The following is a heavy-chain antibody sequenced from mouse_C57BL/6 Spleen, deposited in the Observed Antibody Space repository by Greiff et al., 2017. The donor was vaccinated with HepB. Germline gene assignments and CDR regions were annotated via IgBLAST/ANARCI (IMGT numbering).Heavy chain of an antibody. V-gene: IGHV1-22*01. Sequence: EVQLQQSGPELVKPGASVKMSCKASGYTFTDYNMHWVKQSHGKSLEWIGYINPNNGGTSYNQKFKVKSTLTVNKSSSTAYMELSSLTSGDYAVYYCAREGCDGAYWGKGALVTVSA. CDR3: AREGCDGAY. J-gene: IGHJ3*01. CDR2: INPNNGGT. CDR1: GYTFTDYN.